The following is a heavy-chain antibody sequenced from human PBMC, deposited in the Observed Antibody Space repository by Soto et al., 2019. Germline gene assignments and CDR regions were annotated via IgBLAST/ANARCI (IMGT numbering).Heavy chain of an antibody. Sequence: QVQLQESGPGLVKPSETLSLTCTVSGGSMSSYYWSWIRQPPGMGLEWIGYIYYSGTTSYNPSLKSRXXIXVXXSKSQFSLQLSSVTPADTAVYYCARGGTVLNGFDYWGQGTLVTVSS. CDR3: ARGGTVLNGFDY. CDR2: IYYSGTT. D-gene: IGHD4-17*01. CDR1: GGSMSSYY. V-gene: IGHV4-59*01. J-gene: IGHJ4*02.